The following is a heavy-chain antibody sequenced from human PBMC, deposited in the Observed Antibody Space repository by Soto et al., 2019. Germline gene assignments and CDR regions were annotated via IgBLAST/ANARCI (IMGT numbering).Heavy chain of an antibody. CDR3: ARERQYYDILTGYTYYYYYMDV. J-gene: IGHJ6*03. CDR2: INAGNGNT. Sequence: ASVKVSCKASGYTFTSYAMHWVRQATGQRLEWMGWINAGNGNTKYSQKFQGRVTITRDTSASTAYMELSSLRSEDTAVYYCARERQYYDILTGYTYYYYYMDVWGKGTTVTVSS. D-gene: IGHD3-9*01. V-gene: IGHV1-3*01. CDR1: GYTFTSYA.